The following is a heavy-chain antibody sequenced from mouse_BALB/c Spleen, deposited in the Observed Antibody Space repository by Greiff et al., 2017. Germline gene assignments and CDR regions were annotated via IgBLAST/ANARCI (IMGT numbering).Heavy chain of an antibody. J-gene: IGHJ1*01. Sequence: DVKVEESGGGLVQPGGSRKLSCAASGFTFSSFGMHWVRQAPEKGLEWVAYLSSGSSTIYYADTVKGRFTISRDNPKNTLFLQMTSLRSEDTAMYYCARYVNYGYWYFDVWGAGTTVTVSS. V-gene: IGHV5-17*02. CDR3: ARYVNYGYWYFDV. CDR2: LSSGSSTI. CDR1: GFTFSSFG. D-gene: IGHD1-1*01.